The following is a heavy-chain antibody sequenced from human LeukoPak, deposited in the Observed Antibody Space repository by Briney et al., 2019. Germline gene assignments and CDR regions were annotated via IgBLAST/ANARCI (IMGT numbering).Heavy chain of an antibody. J-gene: IGHJ3*02. V-gene: IGHV4-39*02. Sequence: PSETLSLTCIVSGGSISSGAYYWAWIRQPPGKGLEWIGSIYSTGSTYKNPSLKNRVTISIDTSKNQFSLKLNSVTAADTAVFYCAREPITSGGNDAFDIWGQGTMVTVSS. D-gene: IGHD3-16*01. CDR1: GGSISSGAYY. CDR2: IYSTGST. CDR3: AREPITSGGNDAFDI.